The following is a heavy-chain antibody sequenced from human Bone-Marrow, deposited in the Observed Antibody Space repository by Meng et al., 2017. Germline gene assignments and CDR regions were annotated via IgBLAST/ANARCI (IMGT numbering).Heavy chain of an antibody. Sequence: GESLKISCAASGFTFSSYAMSWVRQAPGKGLEWVSAISGSGGSTYYADSVKGRFTISRDNSKNTLYLQMNSLRAEDTAVYYCAKSQAMKIQLWLLHYYYGMDVWGQGTTVTVSS. CDR2: ISGSGGST. CDR1: GFTFSSYA. CDR3: AKSQAMKIQLWLLHYYYGMDV. D-gene: IGHD5-18*01. V-gene: IGHV3-23*01. J-gene: IGHJ6*02.